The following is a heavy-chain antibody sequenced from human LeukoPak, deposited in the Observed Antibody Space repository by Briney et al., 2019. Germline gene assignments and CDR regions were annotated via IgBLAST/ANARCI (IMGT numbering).Heavy chain of an antibody. CDR3: ARAHPAMDAFDI. Sequence: SETLSLTCTVSGGSISSGSYYWSWIRQPAGKGLEWTGRIYTSGSTNYNPSLKSRVTISVDTSKNQFSLKLSSVTAADTAVYYCARAHPAMDAFDIWGQGTMVTVSS. CDR2: IYTSGST. D-gene: IGHD5-18*01. J-gene: IGHJ3*02. CDR1: GGSISSGSYY. V-gene: IGHV4-61*02.